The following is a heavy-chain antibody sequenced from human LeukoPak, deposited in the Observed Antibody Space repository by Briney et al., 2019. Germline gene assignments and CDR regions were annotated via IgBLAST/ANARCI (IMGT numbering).Heavy chain of an antibody. Sequence: ASLKVSCKAPGYTFTGYYMHWVRHTPGQGLEWVGLINPSGSSTSYAQKFQGRLSLTRDMSTSTDYMELSSLRSEDTAVYYCARDNSVGDTAWWFDPWGQGTLVTVSS. CDR1: GYTFTGYY. CDR2: INPSGSST. V-gene: IGHV1-46*01. J-gene: IGHJ5*02. CDR3: ARDNSVGDTAWWFDP. D-gene: IGHD1-26*01.